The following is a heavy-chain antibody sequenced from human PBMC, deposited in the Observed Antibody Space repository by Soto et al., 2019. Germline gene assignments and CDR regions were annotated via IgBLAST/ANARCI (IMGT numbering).Heavy chain of an antibody. D-gene: IGHD3-10*01. Sequence: SETLSLTCTVSGGSISSGDYYWSWIRQPPGKGLEWIGYIYYSGSTYYNPSLKSRVTISVDTSKNQFSLKLSSVTAADTAVYYCARDLWFGEFYFDYWGQGTLVTVSS. V-gene: IGHV4-30-4*01. CDR1: GGSISSGDYY. CDR3: ARDLWFGEFYFDY. CDR2: IYYSGST. J-gene: IGHJ4*02.